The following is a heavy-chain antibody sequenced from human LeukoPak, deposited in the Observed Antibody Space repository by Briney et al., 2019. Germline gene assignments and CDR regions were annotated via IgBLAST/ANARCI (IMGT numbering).Heavy chain of an antibody. Sequence: PGGSLRLSCAASGFTFDDYGMSWVRQAPGKGLEWVSGINWNGGSTGYADSVKGRFTISRDNAKNSLYLQMNSLRAEDTALYYRARERALNFDWLLHYYYYYYMDVWGKGTTVTVSS. CDR2: INWNGGST. J-gene: IGHJ6*03. D-gene: IGHD3-9*01. CDR1: GFTFDDYG. V-gene: IGHV3-20*04. CDR3: ARERALNFDWLLHYYYYYYMDV.